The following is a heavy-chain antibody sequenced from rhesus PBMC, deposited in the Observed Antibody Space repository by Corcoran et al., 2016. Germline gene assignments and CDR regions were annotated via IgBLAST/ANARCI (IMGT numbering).Heavy chain of an antibody. V-gene: IGHV1-111*02. CDR2: VDPEDGEA. CDR1: GYPFTDYF. Sequence: EVQLVQSGAEVKKPGASVKISCKASGYPFTDYFLHWVRQAPGKGLEWMGRVDPEDGEAINAQKFQDRVTITADTSTDTAYMELSSLRSEDTAVYYCATGGLRSDYWGQGVLVTVSS. CDR3: ATGGLRSDY. D-gene: IGHD5-36*01. J-gene: IGHJ4*01.